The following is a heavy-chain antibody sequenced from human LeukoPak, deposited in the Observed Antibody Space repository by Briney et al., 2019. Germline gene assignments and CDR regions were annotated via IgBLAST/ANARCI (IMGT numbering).Heavy chain of an antibody. J-gene: IGHJ6*03. Sequence: GASVTVSCKASGYTFTGYYMHWVRQAPGQGLEWMGWINPNSGGTNYAQKFQGRVTMTRDTSISTAYMELSRLRSDDTAVYYCATTTEGYCRSTSYSWCYYYYMDVWGKGTTVTVSS. CDR1: GYTFTGYY. CDR3: ATTTEGYCRSTSYSWCYYYYMDV. CDR2: INPNSGGT. D-gene: IGHD2-2*01. V-gene: IGHV1-2*02.